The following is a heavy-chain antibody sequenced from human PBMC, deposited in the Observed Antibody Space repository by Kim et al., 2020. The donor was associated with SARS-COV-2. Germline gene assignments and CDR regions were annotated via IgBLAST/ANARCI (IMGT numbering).Heavy chain of an antibody. CDR3: ARGPIPSGHSDF. V-gene: IGHV4-34*01. D-gene: IGHD3-22*01. Sequence: YNPSLKSRVTGTIATSKNQFALKVNSVTAADTAVYYCARGPIPSGHSDFWGRGTVVTVSS. J-gene: IGHJ4*02.